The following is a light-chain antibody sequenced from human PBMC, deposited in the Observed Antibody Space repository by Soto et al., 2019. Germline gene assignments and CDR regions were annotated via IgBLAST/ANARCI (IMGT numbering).Light chain of an antibody. CDR3: QQYDYSRT. Sequence: DIQLTQSPSTLSASVGDSVTITCRASQNVTTSMAWYQHKPGRAPKLLIFDVSNLESGFPSRFSGGGSGTDFTLTISSLHSDDFATYYCQQYDYSRTFGRGTKVDLK. CDR1: QNVTTS. J-gene: IGKJ1*01. CDR2: DVS. V-gene: IGKV1-5*01.